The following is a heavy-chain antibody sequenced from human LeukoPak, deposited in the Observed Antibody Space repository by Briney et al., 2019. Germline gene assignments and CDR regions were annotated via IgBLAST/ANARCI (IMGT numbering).Heavy chain of an antibody. J-gene: IGHJ4*02. CDR1: GFTFSSYA. D-gene: IGHD3-22*01. CDR2: MSYDGSNK. Sequence: GGSLRLSCAASGFTFSSYAMHWVRQAPGKGLEWVAVMSYDGSNKYYADSVKGRFTISRDNSKNTLYLQMNSLRAEDTAVYYCARDEDYYDSSGSHGVFDYWGQGTLVTVSS. CDR3: ARDEDYYDSSGSHGVFDY. V-gene: IGHV3-30-3*01.